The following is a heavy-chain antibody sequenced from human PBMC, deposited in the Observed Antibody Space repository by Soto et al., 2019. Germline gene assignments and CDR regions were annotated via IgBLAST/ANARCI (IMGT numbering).Heavy chain of an antibody. CDR1: GGSISSDNYF. CDR3: AREVGSATTSDAFDI. D-gene: IGHD1-26*01. Sequence: QVQLQESGPGLVKPSQTLSLTCTVSGGSISSDNYFWSWIRQHPGKGLEWIGYIYYSGSAYYNPSLKSRVTISLDTSKNQFSLRLNSVTAADTAMYYCAREVGSATTSDAFDIWGQGTMVTVSS. J-gene: IGHJ3*02. CDR2: IYYSGSA. V-gene: IGHV4-31*03.